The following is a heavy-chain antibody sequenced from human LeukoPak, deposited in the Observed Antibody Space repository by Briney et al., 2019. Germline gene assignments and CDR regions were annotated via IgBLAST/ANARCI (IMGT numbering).Heavy chain of an antibody. J-gene: IGHJ4*02. CDR2: ISYDGSNK. Sequence: GGSLRLSCAASGFTFSSYAMHWVRQAPGKGLEWVAVISYDGSNKYYADSVKGRFTISRDNSKNTLYLQMNSLRSEDTAVYYCASVGSGSYPFDYWGQGTLVTVSS. D-gene: IGHD3-10*01. V-gene: IGHV3-30*04. CDR3: ASVGSGSYPFDY. CDR1: GFTFSSYA.